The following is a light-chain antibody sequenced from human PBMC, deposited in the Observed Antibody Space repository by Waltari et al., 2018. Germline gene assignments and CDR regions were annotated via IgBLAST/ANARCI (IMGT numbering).Light chain of an antibody. CDR1: SGSVSTTSY. CDR3: LLYLGSSIFV. V-gene: IGLV8-61*01. CDR2: NAN. J-gene: IGLJ3*02. Sequence: QTVVTQEPSLSVSPGGTVTLTCALSSGSVSTTSYASWYQQTPGQAPRTLVYNANSRSSGVPDRFSGSILGNKAALTITGAQAEDESDYYCLLYLGSSIFVFGGGTKLTVL.